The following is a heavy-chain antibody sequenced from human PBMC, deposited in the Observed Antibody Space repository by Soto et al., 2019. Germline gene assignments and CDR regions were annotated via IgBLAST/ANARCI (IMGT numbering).Heavy chain of an antibody. CDR3: ARQPTYYAILPVYDSPPHYMHYVMDV. D-gene: IGHD3-9*01. CDR1: GYSFTSYW. Sequence: PGESLKISCKGSGYSFTSYWIGWVRQMPWKGLKRMGIIYPGDSDTRYSPSFQGQVTISADKSISTAYLQWSSLKASDTAMYYCARQPTYYAILPVYDSPPHYMHYVMDVCGQGTTVSVSS. J-gene: IGHJ6*01. CDR2: IYPGDSDT. V-gene: IGHV5-51*01.